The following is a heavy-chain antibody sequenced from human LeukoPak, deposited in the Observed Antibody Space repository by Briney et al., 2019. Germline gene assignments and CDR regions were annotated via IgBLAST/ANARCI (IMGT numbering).Heavy chain of an antibody. D-gene: IGHD2-21*02. CDR1: GFTFSSYA. Sequence: GGSPRLSCAASGFTFSSYAMSWVRQAPGKGLEWVSAISGSGGSTYYADSVKGRFTISRDNSKNTLYLQMNSLRAEDTAVYYCAKYRGPATAIPPVDYWGQGTLVTVSS. V-gene: IGHV3-23*01. CDR2: ISGSGGST. CDR3: AKYRGPATAIPPVDY. J-gene: IGHJ4*02.